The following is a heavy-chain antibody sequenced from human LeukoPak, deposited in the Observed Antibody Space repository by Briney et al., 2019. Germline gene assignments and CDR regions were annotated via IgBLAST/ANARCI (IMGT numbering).Heavy chain of an antibody. CDR1: GGSFSGYY. J-gene: IGHJ4*02. CDR3: ARGRRGRSFDY. V-gene: IGHV4-34*01. Sequence: PSETLSLTCAVYGGSFSGYYWSWIRQPPGKGLEWIGEINHSGSTNYNPSLKSRVTISVDTSKNQFSLKLSSVTAADTAVYYCARGRRGRSFDYWGQGTLVTVSS. D-gene: IGHD4-17*01. CDR2: INHSGST.